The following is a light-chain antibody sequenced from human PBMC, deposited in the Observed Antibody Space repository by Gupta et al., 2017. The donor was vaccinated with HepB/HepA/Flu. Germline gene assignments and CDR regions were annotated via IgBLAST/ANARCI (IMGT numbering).Light chain of an antibody. J-gene: IGKJ2*01. CDR1: QSVSTTY. V-gene: IGKV3-20*01. CDR2: GPS. CDR3: QQYDGSSYT. Sequence: EIVLTQSPGTLSLYPGERATLSCRASQSVSTTYLAWYQQKPGQSPRLLIYGPSTRATGIPDRFSGSGSGTDFALTIDRLEPEDFAVYYCQQYDGSSYTFGQGTKLEI.